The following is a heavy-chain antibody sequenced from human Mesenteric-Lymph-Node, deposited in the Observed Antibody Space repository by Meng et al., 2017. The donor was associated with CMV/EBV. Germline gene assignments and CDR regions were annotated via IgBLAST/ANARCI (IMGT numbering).Heavy chain of an antibody. D-gene: IGHD4-17*01. Sequence: GESLKISCAASGFTLNSYRMNWVRQAPGKGLEWVSSISSSSSYIKYADSVKGRFTISRDNAKNSLYLQMNILRAEDTAIYYCARENVNDYGDYVWDYWGQGTLVTVSS. V-gene: IGHV3-21*01. CDR2: ISSSSSYI. CDR3: ARENVNDYGDYVWDY. CDR1: GFTLNSYR. J-gene: IGHJ4*02.